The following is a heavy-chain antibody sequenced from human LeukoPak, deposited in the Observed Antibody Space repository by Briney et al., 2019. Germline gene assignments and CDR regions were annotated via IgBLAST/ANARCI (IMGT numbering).Heavy chain of an antibody. D-gene: IGHD6-13*01. CDR1: GFTFSGHA. CDR2: ISDGGGST. Sequence: PGGSLRLSCAASGFTFSGHAMNWVRQAPGKGLEWVSTISDGGGSTYYAASVKGRFTISRDNSKSTLYLQMNSLRAEDTAVYYCAKAGLKGYSSSWYPADFGYWGQGILVTVSA. CDR3: AKAGLKGYSSSWYPADFGY. V-gene: IGHV3-23*01. J-gene: IGHJ4*02.